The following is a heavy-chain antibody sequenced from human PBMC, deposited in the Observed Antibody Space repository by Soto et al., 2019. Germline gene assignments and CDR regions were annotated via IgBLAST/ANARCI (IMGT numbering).Heavy chain of an antibody. V-gene: IGHV1-69*01. J-gene: IGHJ4*02. CDR2: SIPTFGTA. D-gene: IGHD1-26*01. Sequence: QVQLVQSGAEVKKPGSSVKVSCKASGGTFSSYSINWVRQAPGQGLEWRGESIPTFGTAKYAQKFQGRVTISADESTSTAYMELSSLRSEDTAVYYCARDGGRHSGGIDYWGQGTLVTVSS. CDR1: GGTFSSYS. CDR3: ARDGGRHSGGIDY.